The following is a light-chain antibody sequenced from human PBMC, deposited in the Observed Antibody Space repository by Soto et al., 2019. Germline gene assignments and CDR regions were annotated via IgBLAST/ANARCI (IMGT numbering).Light chain of an antibody. CDR2: DVN. V-gene: IGLV2-11*01. CDR3: CSYAGSYSYA. CDR1: SSDVGGFNS. Sequence: QSALTQPRSVSGSPGQSVTISCTGTSSDVGGFNSGSWYQQHPGKAPKLMIYDVNKRPSGVPDRFYGSKSGSTASLTISGLQAEDEADYYCCSYAGSYSYAFATGTKVTVL. J-gene: IGLJ1*01.